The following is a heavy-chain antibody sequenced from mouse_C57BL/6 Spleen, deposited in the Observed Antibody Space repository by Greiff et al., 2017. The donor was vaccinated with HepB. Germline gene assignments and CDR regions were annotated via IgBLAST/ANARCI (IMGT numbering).Heavy chain of an antibody. D-gene: IGHD2-12*01. J-gene: IGHJ4*01. V-gene: IGHV1-4*01. CDR2: INPSSGYT. Sequence: VQLQQSGAELARPGASVKMSCKASGYTFTSYTMHWVKQRPGQGLEWIGYINPSSGYTKYNQKFKDKATLTADKSSSTAYMQLSRLTSEDSAVYYFARSPLYRGTYYAMDYWGQGTSVTVSS. CDR1: GYTFTSYT. CDR3: ARSPLYRGTYYAMDY.